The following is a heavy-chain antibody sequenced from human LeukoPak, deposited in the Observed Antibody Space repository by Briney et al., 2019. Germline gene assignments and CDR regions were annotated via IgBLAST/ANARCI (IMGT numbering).Heavy chain of an antibody. CDR3: ATIKRGSTYGYFDF. V-gene: IGHV4-59*11. D-gene: IGHD5-18*01. CDR2: MFDTVST. Sequence: SETLSLTCTVSGASTASHYWTWLRQAPGKELEWIAYMFDTVSTKSNPSLKSRLTLSVDTSKKQLSLRLSSVTAADTAVYYCATIKRGSTYGYFDFWGQGIKVTVSS. J-gene: IGHJ4*02. CDR1: GASTASHY.